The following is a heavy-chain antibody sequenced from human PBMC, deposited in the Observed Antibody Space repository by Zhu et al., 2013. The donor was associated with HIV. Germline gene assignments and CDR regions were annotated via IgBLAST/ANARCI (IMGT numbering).Heavy chain of an antibody. V-gene: IGHV1-69*01. Sequence: QVQLVQSGAEVKKPGSSVKVSCKASGGTFSSYAISWVQQAPGQGLEWMGGIIPIFGTANYAQKFQGRVTITADESTSTAYMELSSPRSEDTAVYYCARGTMVQGKTANDYWGQGTLVTVSS. D-gene: IGHD3-10*01. CDR1: GGTFSSYA. J-gene: IGHJ4*02. CDR2: IIPIFGTA. CDR3: ARGTMVQGKTANDY.